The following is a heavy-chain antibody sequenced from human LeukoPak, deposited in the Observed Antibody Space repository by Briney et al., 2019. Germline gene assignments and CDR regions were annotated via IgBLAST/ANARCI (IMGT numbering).Heavy chain of an antibody. Sequence: SETLSLTCAVSGGSISSFYWNWIRQPPGKGLEWIGYIHYSGNTDYNPSLKSRVTISVDTSKNQCSLKLNSVTAADTAVYYCARGGYEYGYYFDSWGQGTLVTVSS. J-gene: IGHJ4*02. CDR3: ARGGYEYGYYFDS. CDR2: IHYSGNT. CDR1: GGSISSFY. D-gene: IGHD5-12*01. V-gene: IGHV4-59*01.